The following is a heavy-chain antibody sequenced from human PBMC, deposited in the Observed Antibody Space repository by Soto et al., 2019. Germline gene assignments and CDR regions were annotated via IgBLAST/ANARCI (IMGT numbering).Heavy chain of an antibody. Sequence: GGSLRLSCAASGFTFSSYAMSWVRQAPGKGLEWVSAISGSGGSTYYADSVKGRFTISRDNSKNTLYLQMNSLRAEDTAVYYCARYIAVAGTLIDHWGQGTLVTVSS. D-gene: IGHD6-19*01. V-gene: IGHV3-23*01. J-gene: IGHJ4*02. CDR2: ISGSGGST. CDR3: ARYIAVAGTLIDH. CDR1: GFTFSSYA.